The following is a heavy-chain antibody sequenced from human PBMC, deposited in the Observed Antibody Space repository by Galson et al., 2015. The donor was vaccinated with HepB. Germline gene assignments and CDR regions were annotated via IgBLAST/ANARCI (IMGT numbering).Heavy chain of an antibody. J-gene: IGHJ3*02. V-gene: IGHV3-15*07. D-gene: IGHD2-2*01. CDR2: IKSKTYSGTT. Sequence: SLRLSCAASGFTFSDAWMNWVRQSPGKGLEWVGRIKSKTYSGTTDYAAPVKGRFTISRDDSKNTLYLQMNSLKSEDTAVYYCTTGVFIFPVGTAFDIWGQGTMVTVSS. CDR1: GFTFSDAW. CDR3: TTGVFIFPVGTAFDI.